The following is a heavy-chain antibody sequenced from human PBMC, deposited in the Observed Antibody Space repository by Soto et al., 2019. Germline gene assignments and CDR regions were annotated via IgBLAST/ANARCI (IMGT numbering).Heavy chain of an antibody. Sequence: SETLSLTCAVYGGSFSGYYWSWIRQPPGKGLEWIGEINHSGSTNYNPSLKSRVTISVDTSKNQFSLKLSSVTAAETAVYYCARGRRYYDSSVWGAFDIWGQGKMVTVS. V-gene: IGHV4-34*01. CDR3: ARGRRYYDSSVWGAFDI. CDR1: GGSFSGYY. CDR2: INHSGST. J-gene: IGHJ3*02. D-gene: IGHD3-22*01.